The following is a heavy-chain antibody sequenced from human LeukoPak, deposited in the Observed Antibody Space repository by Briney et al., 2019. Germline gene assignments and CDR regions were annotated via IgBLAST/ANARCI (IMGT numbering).Heavy chain of an antibody. CDR1: GFTFTSYS. Sequence: GGSLRLSCAASGFTFTSYSMNWVRQAPGKGLEWVSSISSSSSYIYYADSVKGRFTISRDNAKNSLYLQMNSLRADDTAVYYCAREYITSSGRASDIWGQGTMVTVSS. CDR2: ISSSSSYI. D-gene: IGHD6-6*01. J-gene: IGHJ3*02. CDR3: AREYITSSGRASDI. V-gene: IGHV3-21*01.